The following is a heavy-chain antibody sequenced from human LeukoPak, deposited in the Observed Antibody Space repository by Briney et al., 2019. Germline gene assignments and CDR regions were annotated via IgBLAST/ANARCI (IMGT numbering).Heavy chain of an antibody. J-gene: IGHJ4*02. CDR1: GGYISSSNYY. D-gene: IGHD5-24*01. CDR2: IFYSGST. CDR3: ARHRSKWLQSSFDY. Sequence: SETLSLTCTVSGGYISSSNYYWVWIRQPPGKGLEWVASIFYSGSTYFNPSLKSRVTILVYTSKNQFSLKLSSVTAADTAVYYCARHRSKWLQSSFDYWGQGTLVTVSS. V-gene: IGHV4-39*01.